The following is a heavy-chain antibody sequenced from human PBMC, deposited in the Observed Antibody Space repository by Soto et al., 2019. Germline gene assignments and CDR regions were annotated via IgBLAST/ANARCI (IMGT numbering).Heavy chain of an antibody. CDR1: GGSISSGGYY. J-gene: IGHJ6*02. Sequence: QVQLQESGPGLVKPSQTLSLTCTVSGGSISSGGYYWSWIRQHPGKSLEWIGSIYYSESTYYNPSLKSLLNISLDTSKNQFSLKLSSVTAADTAVYYCARANGGYGLDVWGQGTTVTVSS. CDR2: IYYSEST. D-gene: IGHD7-27*01. CDR3: ARANGGYGLDV. V-gene: IGHV4-31*01.